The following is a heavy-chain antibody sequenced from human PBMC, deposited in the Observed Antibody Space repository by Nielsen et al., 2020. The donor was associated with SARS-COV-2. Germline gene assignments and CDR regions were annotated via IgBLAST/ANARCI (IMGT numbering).Heavy chain of an antibody. CDR1: GYTFTSYD. CDR3: ARPLYYDFWSGYVY. V-gene: IGHV1-8*01. Sequence: ASVKVSCKASGYTFTSYDINWVRQATGQGLEWMEWMNPNSGNTGYAQKFQGRVTMTRNTSISTAYMELSSLKASDTAMYYCARPLYYDFWSGYVYWGQGTLVTVSS. J-gene: IGHJ4*02. D-gene: IGHD3-3*01. CDR2: MNPNSGNT.